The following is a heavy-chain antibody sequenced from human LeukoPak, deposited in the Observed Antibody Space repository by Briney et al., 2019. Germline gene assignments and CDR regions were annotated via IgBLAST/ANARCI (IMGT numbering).Heavy chain of an antibody. CDR2: VYTSGST. V-gene: IGHV4-4*07. Sequence: SETLSLTCTVSGGSISSDHWSWIRQPAGKGLEWIGRVYTSGSTNYSPSLKSRVSMSVDTSKNQFSLKLTSVTAADTAVYYCAYSRSADAFDIWGQGTLVTVSS. CDR3: AYSRSADAFDI. CDR1: GGSISSDH. D-gene: IGHD6-6*01. J-gene: IGHJ3*02.